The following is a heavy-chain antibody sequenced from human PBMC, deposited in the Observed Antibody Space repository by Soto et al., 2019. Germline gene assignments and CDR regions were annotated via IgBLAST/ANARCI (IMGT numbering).Heavy chain of an antibody. D-gene: IGHD1-20*01. CDR3: ARAEGYNWNDGDFDY. V-gene: IGHV3-7*01. Sequence: GSLRLSCAASGFTFSSYWMSWVRQAPGKGLEWVANIKQDGSEKYYVDSVKGRFTISRDNAKNSLYLQMNSLRAEDTAVYYCARAEGYNWNDGDFDYWGQGTLVTVSS. J-gene: IGHJ4*02. CDR1: GFTFSSYW. CDR2: IKQDGSEK.